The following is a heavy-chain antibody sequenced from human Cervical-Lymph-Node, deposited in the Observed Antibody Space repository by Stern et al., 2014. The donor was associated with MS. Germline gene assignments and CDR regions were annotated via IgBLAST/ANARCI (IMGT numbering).Heavy chain of an antibody. J-gene: IGHJ3*02. V-gene: IGHV3-21*01. CDR1: GFTFSSYS. Sequence: EVPLVESGGGLVKPGGSLRLSCAASGFTFSSYSMNWVRQAPGKGLEWVSSISSSSSHIYYTASLKGRFTISRNNAKNSLYLQMNSLRAEDTAVYYWATQPGIAAAGLAFDIWGQGTMVTVSS. CDR2: ISSSSSHI. CDR3: ATQPGIAAAGLAFDI. D-gene: IGHD6-13*01.